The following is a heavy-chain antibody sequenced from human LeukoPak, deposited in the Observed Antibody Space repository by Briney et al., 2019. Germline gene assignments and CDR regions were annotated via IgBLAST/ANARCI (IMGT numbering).Heavy chain of an antibody. CDR2: IYTSGST. J-gene: IGHJ6*03. V-gene: IGHV4-4*09. Sequence: PSETLSLTCTVSGGSISSYYWSWIRQPPGKGLEWIRYIYTSGSTNYNPSLKSRVTISVDTSKNQFSLKLSSVTAADTAVYYCARLGYYDFWSGYYTGGYYYYYMDVWGKGTTVTVSS. CDR3: ARLGYYDFWSGYYTGGYYYYYMDV. D-gene: IGHD3-3*01. CDR1: GGSISSYY.